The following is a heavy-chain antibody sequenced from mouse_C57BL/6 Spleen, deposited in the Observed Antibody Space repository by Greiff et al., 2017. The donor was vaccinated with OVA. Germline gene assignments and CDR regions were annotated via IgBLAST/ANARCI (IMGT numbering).Heavy chain of an antibody. CDR1: GFSFNTYA. Sequence: EVQRVESGGGLVQPKGSLKLSCAASGFSFNTYAMNWVRQAPGKGLEWVARIRSKSNNYATYYADSVKDRFTISRDDSESMLYLQMNNLKTEDTAMYYCVRRGNYGNWYFDVWGTGTTVTVSS. J-gene: IGHJ1*03. CDR2: IRSKSNNYAT. D-gene: IGHD2-1*01. CDR3: VRRGNYGNWYFDV. V-gene: IGHV10-1*01.